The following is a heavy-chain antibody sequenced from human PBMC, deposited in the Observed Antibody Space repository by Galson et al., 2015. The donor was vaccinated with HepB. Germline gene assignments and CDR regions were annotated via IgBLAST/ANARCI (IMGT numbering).Heavy chain of an antibody. CDR3: ARDLGYCSSTSCYEASWDYYDSSGYWDY. J-gene: IGHJ4*02. CDR2: ISAYNGNT. D-gene: IGHD2-2*01. Sequence: SVKVSCKASGYTFTSYGISWVRQAPGQGLEWMGWISAYNGNTNYAQKLQGRVTMTTDTSTSTAYMELRSLRSDDTAVYYCARDLGYCSSTSCYEASWDYYDSSGYWDYWGQGTLVTVTS. V-gene: IGHV1-18*04. CDR1: GYTFTSYG.